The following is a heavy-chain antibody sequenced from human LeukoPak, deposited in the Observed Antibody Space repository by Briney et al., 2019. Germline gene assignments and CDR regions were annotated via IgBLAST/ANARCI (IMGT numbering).Heavy chain of an antibody. V-gene: IGHV4-39*07. J-gene: IGHJ4*02. Sequence: PSETLSLTCTVSGGSISSSSYYWGWIRQPPGKGLEWIGSIYYSGTTYYNPSLKSRVTISVDTSKNQFSLKLCSVTAADTAVYYCASDPLAARSGSMDYWGQGTLVTVSS. CDR1: GGSISSSSYY. CDR2: IYYSGTT. CDR3: ASDPLAARSGSMDY. D-gene: IGHD6-6*01.